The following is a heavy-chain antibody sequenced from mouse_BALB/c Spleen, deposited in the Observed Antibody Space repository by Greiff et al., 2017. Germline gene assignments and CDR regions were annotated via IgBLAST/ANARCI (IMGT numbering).Heavy chain of an antibody. Sequence: DVKLVESGGGLVQPGGSLRLSCATSGFTFTDYYMSWVRQPPGKALEWLGFIRNKANGYTTEYSASVKGRFTISRDNSQSILYLQMNTLRAEDSATYYCARDYYGSSLWYFDVWGAGTTVTVSS. CDR1: GFTFTDYY. J-gene: IGHJ1*01. D-gene: IGHD1-1*01. CDR2: IRNKANGYTT. CDR3: ARDYYGSSLWYFDV. V-gene: IGHV7-3*02.